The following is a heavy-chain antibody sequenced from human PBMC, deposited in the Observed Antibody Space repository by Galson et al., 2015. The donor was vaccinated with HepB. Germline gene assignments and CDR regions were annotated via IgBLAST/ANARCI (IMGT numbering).Heavy chain of an antibody. Sequence: QSGAEVKKPGESLKISCKASGYSFTTYWIGWVRQMPGKGLELMGIIYPGDSDTRYSASFQGQVTMSVDKSISSAYLQWSSLKASDSAMYYCARPLTPATGGNWNDAFGIWGQGTKVTVSS. CDR3: ARPLTPATGGNWNDAFGI. J-gene: IGHJ3*02. CDR1: GYSFTTYW. CDR2: IYPGDSDT. D-gene: IGHD4-23*01. V-gene: IGHV5-51*01.